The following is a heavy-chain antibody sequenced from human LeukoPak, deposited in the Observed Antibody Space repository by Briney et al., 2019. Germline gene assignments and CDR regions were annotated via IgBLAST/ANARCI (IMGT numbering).Heavy chain of an antibody. Sequence: GGSLRLSCAASGYSFSSYWMSWVRQAPAKGLEWVANIKQYGSEKYYVDSVKGRFTISRDNAKDSLYLQMNSLRAEDTAVYYCARDGWGPYSSTSDYWGQGTLVTVSS. J-gene: IGHJ4*02. CDR1: GYSFSSYW. V-gene: IGHV3-7*03. D-gene: IGHD6-13*01. CDR3: ARDGWGPYSSTSDY. CDR2: IKQYGSEK.